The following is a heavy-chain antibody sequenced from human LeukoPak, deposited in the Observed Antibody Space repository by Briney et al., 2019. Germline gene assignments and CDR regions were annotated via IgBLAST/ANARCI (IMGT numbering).Heavy chain of an antibody. D-gene: IGHD3-22*01. CDR1: GFSFNNSG. CDR2: ISSSSSTI. J-gene: IGHJ4*02. Sequence: GGSLRLSCVAAGFSFNNSGMHWVRQAPGKGLEWVSYISSSSSTIYYADSVKGRFTISRDNAKNSLYLQMNSLRAEDTAVYYCARDYYDSSGYYYGAYWGQGTLVTVSS. V-gene: IGHV3-48*04. CDR3: ARDYYDSSGYYYGAY.